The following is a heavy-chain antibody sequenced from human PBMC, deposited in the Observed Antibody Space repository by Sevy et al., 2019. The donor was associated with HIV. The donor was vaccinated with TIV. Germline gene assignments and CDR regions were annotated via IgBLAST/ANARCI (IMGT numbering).Heavy chain of an antibody. CDR3: TKDIVAVVGDAFDI. CDR1: GFSFISYA. CDR2: ISGSDGAT. D-gene: IGHD2-15*01. Sequence: GGSLRLSCAASGFSFISYAMNWVRQAPGKGLEWVSAISGSDGATYYAESVKGRFSISRDNSKNTLYLQMDSLRAEDTAVYYCTKDIVAVVGDAFDIWGQGTMVTVSS. J-gene: IGHJ3*02. V-gene: IGHV3-23*01.